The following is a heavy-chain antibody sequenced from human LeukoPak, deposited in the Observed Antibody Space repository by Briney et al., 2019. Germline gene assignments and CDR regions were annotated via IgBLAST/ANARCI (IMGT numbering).Heavy chain of an antibody. CDR2: INPSGGST. D-gene: IGHD3-10*01. Sequence: ASVKVSCKASGCTFTSYYMHWVRQAPGQGLEWMGIINPSGGSTSYAQKFQGRVTMTRDTSTSTVYMELSSLRSEDTAVYYCAREGRESGNRYNWFDPWGQGTLVTVSS. J-gene: IGHJ5*02. CDR1: GCTFTSYY. CDR3: AREGRESGNRYNWFDP. V-gene: IGHV1-46*01.